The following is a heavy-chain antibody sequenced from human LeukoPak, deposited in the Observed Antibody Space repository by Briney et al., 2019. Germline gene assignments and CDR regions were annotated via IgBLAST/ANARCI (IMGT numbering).Heavy chain of an antibody. CDR3: ARDRSAYCGGDCSYFDY. CDR2: IIPIFGTA. D-gene: IGHD2-21*01. CDR1: GGTFSSYA. Sequence: SVKVSCKASGGTFSSYAISWVRQAPGQGLEWMGGIIPIFGTANYAQKFQGRVTVTTDESTSTAYMELSSLRSEDTAVYYCARDRSAYCGGDCSYFDYWGQGTLVTVSS. J-gene: IGHJ4*02. V-gene: IGHV1-69*05.